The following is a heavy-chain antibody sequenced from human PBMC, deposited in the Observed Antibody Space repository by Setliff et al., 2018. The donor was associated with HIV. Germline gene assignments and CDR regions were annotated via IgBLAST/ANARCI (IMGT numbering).Heavy chain of an antibody. CDR1: NVSINSYY. CDR3: ARDPYCSGDGCFRYYQH. V-gene: IGHV4-4*07. Sequence: SETLSLTCTVSNVSINSYYWSWIRQPPGRALEWVGRIYSSGKTNYNPSHKSRLKMSIDTSKNQFSLMLNSVTAADTAVYFCARDPYCSGDGCFRYYQHWGRGTLVTVSS. CDR2: IYSSGKT. J-gene: IGHJ1*01. D-gene: IGHD2-15*01.